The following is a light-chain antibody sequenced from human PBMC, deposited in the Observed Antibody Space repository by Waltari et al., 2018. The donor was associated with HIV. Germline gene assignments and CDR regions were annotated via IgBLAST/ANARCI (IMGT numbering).Light chain of an antibody. CDR2: HFT. CDR1: GGEIGAYNY. Sequence: QSDLTQPASVSGSPRKSITIPCAGTGGEIGAYNYVAWYKKLPARVPKFFFFHFTSRPAGISDRFSASKSGNAASLTISGLQAEDEGDYYCSSYTTFNTVIFGGGTKLTVL. CDR3: SSYTTFNTVI. J-gene: IGLJ2*01. V-gene: IGLV2-14*03.